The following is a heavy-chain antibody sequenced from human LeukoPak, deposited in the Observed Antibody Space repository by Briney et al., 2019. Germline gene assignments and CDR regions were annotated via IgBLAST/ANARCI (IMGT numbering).Heavy chain of an antibody. CDR2: IKSKTDGGTT. V-gene: IGHV3-15*01. Sequence: GGPLRLSCAASGFTFSNAWMSWVRQAPGKGLEWVGRIKSKTDGGTTDYAAPVKGRFTISRDDSKNTLYLQMNSLKTEDTAVYYCTTASGYAWYYYYYYGMDVWGKGTTVTVSS. D-gene: IGHD5-12*01. CDR1: GFTFSNAW. CDR3: TTASGYAWYYYYYYGMDV. J-gene: IGHJ6*04.